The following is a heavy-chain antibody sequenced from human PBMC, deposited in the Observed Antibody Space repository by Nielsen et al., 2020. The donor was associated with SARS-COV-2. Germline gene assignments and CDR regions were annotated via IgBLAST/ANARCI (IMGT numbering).Heavy chain of an antibody. Sequence: GGSLRLSCAASGFTFSSYGMHWVRQAPGKGLEWVAVISYDGSNKYYADSVKGRFTISRDNSKNTLYLQMNSLRAEDTAVYYCAKERGYSYGWSYYYYYMDVWGKGTTVTVSS. D-gene: IGHD5-18*01. CDR2: ISYDGSNK. J-gene: IGHJ6*03. V-gene: IGHV3-30*18. CDR1: GFTFSSYG. CDR3: AKERGYSYGWSYYYYYMDV.